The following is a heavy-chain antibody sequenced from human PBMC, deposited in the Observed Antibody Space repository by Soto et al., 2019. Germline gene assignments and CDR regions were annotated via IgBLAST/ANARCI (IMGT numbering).Heavy chain of an antibody. D-gene: IGHD2-15*01. J-gene: IGHJ4*02. Sequence: QVQLVESGGGLVKPGGSLRLSCAASGFTFSDFYMSWIRQAPGKGLEWVSYISSSGSTIYYADSVKGRFTISRDNAKNSLYLQMNSLRADDTAVYYCATRYCSGGSCYSAALGYWGQGTLVTVSS. CDR2: ISSSGSTI. V-gene: IGHV3-11*01. CDR3: ATRYCSGGSCYSAALGY. CDR1: GFTFSDFY.